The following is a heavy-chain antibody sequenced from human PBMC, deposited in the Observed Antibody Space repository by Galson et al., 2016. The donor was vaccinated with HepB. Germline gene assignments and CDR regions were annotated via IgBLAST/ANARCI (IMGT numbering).Heavy chain of an antibody. CDR3: ARKNDSRGLDF. CDR2: VDPRFGSA. J-gene: IGHJ4*02. V-gene: IGHV1-46*01. D-gene: IGHD3-22*01. Sequence: SVKVSCKASGYTFINHYMHWLRQAPGQGLEWMGIVDPRFGSATYAQKFQDRVTVTGDTSTSTVYMDVYRLTSEDTAVYYCARKNDSRGLDFWGQGTLVIVSP. CDR1: GYTFINHY.